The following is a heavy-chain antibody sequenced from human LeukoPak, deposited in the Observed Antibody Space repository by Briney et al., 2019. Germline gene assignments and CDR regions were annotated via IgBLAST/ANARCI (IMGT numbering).Heavy chain of an antibody. CDR3: ARGTYNYGLEY. V-gene: IGHV1-2*02. Sequence: ASVKVSCKASGYTFSDYYMHWVRLAPGQGLEWMGWINPNSGGTNYAQRLQGRVSMTTDTSISTAYMELSGLRSDDTAVYYCARGTYNYGLEYWGQGTLVTVSS. CDR1: GYTFSDYY. D-gene: IGHD5-18*01. J-gene: IGHJ4*02. CDR2: INPNSGGT.